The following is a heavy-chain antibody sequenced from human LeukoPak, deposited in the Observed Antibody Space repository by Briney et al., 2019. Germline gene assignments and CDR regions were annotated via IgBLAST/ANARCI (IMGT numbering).Heavy chain of an antibody. CDR1: GYTFTCYY. CDR3: ARDIIHYDSSGYYPSFDY. CDR2: INPSGGST. D-gene: IGHD3-22*01. Sequence: ASVKVSCKASGYTFTCYYMHWVRQAPGQGLEWMGIINPSGGSTSYAQKFQGRVTMTRDTSTSTVYMELSSLRSEDTAVYYCARDIIHYDSSGYYPSFDYWGQGTLVTVSS. J-gene: IGHJ4*02. V-gene: IGHV1-46*01.